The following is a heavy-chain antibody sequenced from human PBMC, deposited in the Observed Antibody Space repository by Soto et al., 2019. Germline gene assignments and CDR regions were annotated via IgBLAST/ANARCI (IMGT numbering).Heavy chain of an antibody. J-gene: IGHJ4*02. V-gene: IGHV4-34*01. D-gene: IGHD3-10*01. CDR2: INHSGST. Sequence: SETLSLTCAVYGGSFSGYYWNWIRQPPGKGLERIGEINHSGSTNYKPSLKSRVTIAVDTSKNQFSLKLSSVTAADTAVYYCARGVTLVRGVIHTPYFDYWGQGALVTVS. CDR3: ARGVTLVRGVIHTPYFDY. CDR1: GGSFSGYY.